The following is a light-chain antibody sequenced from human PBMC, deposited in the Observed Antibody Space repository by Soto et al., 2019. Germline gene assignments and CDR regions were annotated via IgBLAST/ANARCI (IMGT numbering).Light chain of an antibody. CDR3: MQALQASPT. CDR2: LGS. CDR1: QSLLHSNGYNF. Sequence: DIVMTQSPLSLPVTPGEPASLSCRSSQSLLHSNGYNFLDWYMQKPGQSPQLLIYLGSNRASGVPDRFSGTGSGTDFTLTISRVEAEDVGVYFCMQALQASPTFGQGTKVDIK. J-gene: IGKJ1*01. V-gene: IGKV2-28*01.